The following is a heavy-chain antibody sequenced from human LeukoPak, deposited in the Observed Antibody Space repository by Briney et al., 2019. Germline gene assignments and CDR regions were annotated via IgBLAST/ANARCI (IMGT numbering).Heavy chain of an antibody. Sequence: SETLSLTCTVSGGSISSYYWSWIRQPAGKGLEWIGRIYTSGSTNYNPSLKSRVTMSVDTSKNQFSLKLSSVTAADTAVYYCARVYCTNGVCFLPDAFDIWGQGTMVTVSS. V-gene: IGHV4-4*07. J-gene: IGHJ3*02. CDR3: ARVYCTNGVCFLPDAFDI. CDR2: IYTSGST. D-gene: IGHD2-8*01. CDR1: GGSISSYY.